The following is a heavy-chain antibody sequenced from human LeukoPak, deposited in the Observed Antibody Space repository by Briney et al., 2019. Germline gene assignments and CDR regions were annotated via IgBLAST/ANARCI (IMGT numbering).Heavy chain of an antibody. D-gene: IGHD6-19*01. CDR3: AKDLALPGTGGGFDV. Sequence: PGGSLRLSCAASGFTFTTYAINWVRQAPGKGLEWVSGISGGGDKAYYAASVNGRFTISRDNSKNTVSLQMSSLRAADTALYYCAKDLALPGTGGGFDVWGQGTRVAVSS. CDR2: ISGGGDKA. CDR1: GFTFTTYA. V-gene: IGHV3-23*01. J-gene: IGHJ3*01.